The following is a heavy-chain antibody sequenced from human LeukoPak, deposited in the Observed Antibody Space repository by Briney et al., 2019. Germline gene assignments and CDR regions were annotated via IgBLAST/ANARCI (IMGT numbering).Heavy chain of an antibody. CDR3: AREHCSGGSCYPDAFDI. J-gene: IGHJ3*02. CDR2: ISSSSSYI. Sequence: GGSLRLSCAASGFTFSSYSMNWVPQAPGKGLEWVSSISSSSSYIYYADSVKGRFTIPRDNAKNSLYLQMNSLRGEDTAVYYCAREHCSGGSCYPDAFDIWGQGTMVTVSS. CDR1: GFTFSSYS. D-gene: IGHD2-15*01. V-gene: IGHV3-21*01.